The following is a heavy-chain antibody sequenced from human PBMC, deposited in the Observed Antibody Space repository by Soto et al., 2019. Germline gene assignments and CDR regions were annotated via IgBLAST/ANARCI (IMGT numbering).Heavy chain of an antibody. CDR3: AREGTTVDSYYYYGMDV. V-gene: IGHV4-59*01. D-gene: IGHD1-1*01. Sequence: QVQLQESGPGLVKPSETLSLTCTVSGGSISSYYWSWIRQPPGKGLEWMGYIYYSRSTNYNPSLKSRVTISVDTAKNQFTRKLSSVTAADTAVYFCAREGTTVDSYYYYGMDVWGQGTTVTVSS. J-gene: IGHJ6*02. CDR1: GGSISSYY. CDR2: IYYSRST.